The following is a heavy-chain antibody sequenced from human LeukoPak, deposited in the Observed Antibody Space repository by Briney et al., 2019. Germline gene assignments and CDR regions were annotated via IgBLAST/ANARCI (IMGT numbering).Heavy chain of an antibody. CDR3: ARSRYCSGGSRYPLYYFDY. Sequence: GESLKISCKASGYSFTIYWSSWLRQMPGKGLEWMGMIDPSDSYTNYSPSFQGHVTISADKSISTAYLQWSSLKASDTAMYYCARSRYCSGGSRYPLYYFDYWGQGTLVTVSS. V-gene: IGHV5-10-1*01. J-gene: IGHJ4*02. CDR2: IDPSDSYT. D-gene: IGHD2-15*01. CDR1: GYSFTIYW.